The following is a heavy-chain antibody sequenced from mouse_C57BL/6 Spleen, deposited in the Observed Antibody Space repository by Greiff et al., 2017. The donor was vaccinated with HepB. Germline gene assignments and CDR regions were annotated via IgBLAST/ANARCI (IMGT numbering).Heavy chain of an antibody. CDR1: GYSFTGYY. CDR2: INPSTGGT. Sequence: EVQLQQSGPELVKPGASVKISCKASGYSFTGYYMNWVKQSPEKSLEWIGEINPSTGGTTYNQKFKAKATLTVDKSSSSAYMQHKSLTCEDSAVYYCARRGYYGSREDYFDYWGQGTTLTVSS. J-gene: IGHJ2*01. D-gene: IGHD1-1*01. V-gene: IGHV1-42*01. CDR3: ARRGYYGSREDYFDY.